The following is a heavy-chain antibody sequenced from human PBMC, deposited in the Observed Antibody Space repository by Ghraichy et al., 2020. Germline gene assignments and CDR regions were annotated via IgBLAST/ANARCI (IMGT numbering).Heavy chain of an antibody. J-gene: IGHJ6*02. CDR2: ISSSSSYI. CDR1: GFTFSSYS. CDR3: ARGEDWNYPPGYYGMDV. Sequence: GGSLRLSCAASGFTFSSYSMNWVRQAPGKGLEWVSSISSSSSYIYYADSVKGRFTISRDNAKNSLYLQMNSLRAEDTAVYYCARGEDWNYPPGYYGMDVWGQGTTVTVSS. D-gene: IGHD1-7*01. V-gene: IGHV3-21*01.